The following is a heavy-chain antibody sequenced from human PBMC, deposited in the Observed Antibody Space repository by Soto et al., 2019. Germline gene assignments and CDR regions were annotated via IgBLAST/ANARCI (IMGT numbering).Heavy chain of an antibody. CDR1: GGSISSYY. Sequence: SETLSLTCTVSGGSISSYYWSWIRQPPGKGLEWIGYIYYSGSTNYNPSLKSRVTISVDTSKNQFSLKLSSVTAADTAVYYCARELVVSAMAFFDYWGQGALVTVSS. V-gene: IGHV4-59*01. CDR2: IYYSGST. J-gene: IGHJ4*02. D-gene: IGHD5-18*01. CDR3: ARELVVSAMAFFDY.